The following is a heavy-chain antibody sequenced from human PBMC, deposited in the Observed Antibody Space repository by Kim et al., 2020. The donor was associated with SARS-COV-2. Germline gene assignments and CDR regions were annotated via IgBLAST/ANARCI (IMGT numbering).Heavy chain of an antibody. CDR1: GFTFSSYS. CDR2: ISSSSSYI. CDR3: ARDRQVYFDWLDAFRRHNWFDP. J-gene: IGHJ5*02. D-gene: IGHD3-9*01. Sequence: GGSLRLSCAASGFTFSSYSMNWVRQAPGKGLEWVSSISSSSSYIYYADSVKGRFTISRDNAKNSLYLQMNSLRAEDTAVYYCARDRQVYFDWLDAFRRHNWFDPWGQGTLVTVSS. V-gene: IGHV3-21*01.